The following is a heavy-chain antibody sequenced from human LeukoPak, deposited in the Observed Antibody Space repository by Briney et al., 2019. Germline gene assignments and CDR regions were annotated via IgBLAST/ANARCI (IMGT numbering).Heavy chain of an antibody. CDR2: ISYDGSNK. CDR1: GFTFSSYA. V-gene: IGHV3-30-3*01. J-gene: IGHJ4*01. CDR3: ASLALFGDAEDY. D-gene: IGHD3-3*01. Sequence: GRSLRLSCAASGFTFSSYAMHWVRQAPGKGLEWVAVISYDGSNKYYADSVKGRFTISRDNSKNTLYLQMNSLRAEDTAVYYCASLALFGDAEDYWGHGTLVTVSS.